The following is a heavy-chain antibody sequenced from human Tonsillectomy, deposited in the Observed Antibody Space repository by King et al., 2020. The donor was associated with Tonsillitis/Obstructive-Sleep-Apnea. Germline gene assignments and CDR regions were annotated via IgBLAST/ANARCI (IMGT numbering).Heavy chain of an antibody. CDR2: SSRSGST. CDR1: GGSFSGYY. CDR3: ARGREGIVAAGPFDY. J-gene: IGHJ4*02. V-gene: IGHV4-34*01. Sequence: VQLQQWGAGLVKPSETLSLTCAVYGGSFSGYYWSWIRQPPGKGLEWIGESSRSGSTTYNPSLKSRVTMSVDTSKNQFSLKLSSVTAADTAGYYCARGREGIVAAGPFDYWGQGTLVTVSS. D-gene: IGHD6-13*01.